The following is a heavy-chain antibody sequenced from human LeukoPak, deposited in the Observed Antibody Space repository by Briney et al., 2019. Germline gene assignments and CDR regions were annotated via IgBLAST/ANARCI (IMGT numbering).Heavy chain of an antibody. D-gene: IGHD5-18*01. CDR1: GFTFSTYA. J-gene: IGHJ4*02. Sequence: GGSLRLSCAASGFTFSTYAMSWVRQAPGKGLEWVANIRQDGNEKYHVDSVKGRFTISRDNAKNSLFLQMNSLRAEDTAVYYCARAGYSYADYWGQGTLVTVSS. CDR3: ARAGYSYADY. V-gene: IGHV3-7*01. CDR2: IRQDGNEK.